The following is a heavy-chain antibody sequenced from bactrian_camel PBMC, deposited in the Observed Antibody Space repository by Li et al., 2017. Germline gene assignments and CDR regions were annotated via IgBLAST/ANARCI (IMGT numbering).Heavy chain of an antibody. CDR2: IDDDAAT. D-gene: IGHD3*01. CDR3: AADRRVFQPLRSQQYTY. J-gene: IGHJ4*01. V-gene: IGHV3S26*01. CDR1: GYTYSSAC. Sequence: HVQLVESGGGSVQAGGSLVLSCTISGYTYSSACMAWFRQAPGKEREGVATIDDDAATSYADSVKGRFTISRDNAKATLYLEMNNLKPEDSGIYYCAADRRVFQPLRSQQYTYWAQGTQVTVS.